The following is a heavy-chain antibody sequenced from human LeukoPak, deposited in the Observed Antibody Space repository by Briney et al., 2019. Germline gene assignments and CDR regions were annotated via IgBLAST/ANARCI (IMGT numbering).Heavy chain of an antibody. CDR3: ARGQGTAMARY. Sequence: SETLSLTFTVSGGSISSGGYSWSWIRQHPGKGLEWIGYIYYSGSTYYNPSLKSRVTISVDTSKNQFSLKLSSVTAADTAVYYCARGQGTAMARYWGQGTLVTVSS. D-gene: IGHD5-18*01. V-gene: IGHV4-31*03. CDR1: GGSISSGGYS. J-gene: IGHJ4*02. CDR2: IYYSGST.